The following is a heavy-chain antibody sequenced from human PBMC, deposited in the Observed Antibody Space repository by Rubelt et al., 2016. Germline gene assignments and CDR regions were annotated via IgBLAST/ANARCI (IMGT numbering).Heavy chain of an antibody. D-gene: IGHD4-17*01. Sequence: QVTLKESGPVLVKPTETLTLTCTVSGFSLSNARMGVSWIRQPPGKALEWLAHIFSNDEKSYSTSLKSRLTMSKDTVKSHVVLNMTNMDPVDTATYYCARIVLGNLRSWVYFDYWGQGTLVTVSS. CDR2: IFSNDEK. V-gene: IGHV2-26*01. J-gene: IGHJ4*02. CDR1: GFSLSNARMG. CDR3: ARIVLGNLRSWVYFDY.